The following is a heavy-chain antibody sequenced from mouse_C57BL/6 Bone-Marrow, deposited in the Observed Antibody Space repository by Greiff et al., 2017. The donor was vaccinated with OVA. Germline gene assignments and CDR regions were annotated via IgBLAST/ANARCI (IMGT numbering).Heavy chain of an antibody. CDR1: GYTFTSYG. CDR2: IYIGNGYT. Sequence: VQLKQSGAELVRPGSSVKMSCKTSGYTFTSYGINWVKQRPGQGLEWIGYIYIGNGYTEYNGKFKGKATLTADKSSSTAYMQLSSLTSEDSAVYFCASITTVVANWYFDVWGTGTTVTVSS. D-gene: IGHD1-1*01. J-gene: IGHJ1*03. CDR3: ASITTVVANWYFDV. V-gene: IGHV1-58*01.